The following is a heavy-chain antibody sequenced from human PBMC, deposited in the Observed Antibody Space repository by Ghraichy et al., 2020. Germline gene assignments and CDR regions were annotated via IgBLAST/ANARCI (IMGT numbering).Heavy chain of an antibody. Sequence: GESLNISCAASGFTFSSYSMNWVRQAPGKGLEWVSSISSSSSYIYYADSVKGRFTISRDNAKNSLYLQMNSLRAEDTAVYYCARGIQLWASGAPGYWGQGTLVTVSS. D-gene: IGHD5-18*01. CDR1: GFTFSSYS. V-gene: IGHV3-21*01. J-gene: IGHJ4*02. CDR2: ISSSSSYI. CDR3: ARGIQLWASGAPGY.